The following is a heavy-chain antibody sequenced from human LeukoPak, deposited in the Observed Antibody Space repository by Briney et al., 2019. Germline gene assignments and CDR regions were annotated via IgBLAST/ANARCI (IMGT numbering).Heavy chain of an antibody. J-gene: IGHJ6*03. CDR3: ARVSGGYSYGYLYAYYYYMDV. D-gene: IGHD5-18*01. V-gene: IGHV1-46*01. CDR2: INPSGGST. CDR1: GDTFTSYY. Sequence: EASVKVSCKASGDTFTSYYMHWVRQAPGQGLEWMGIINPSGGSTSYAQKFQGRVTMTRDMSTSTVYMELSSLRSEDTAVYYCARVSGGYSYGYLYAYYYYMDVWGKGTTVTISS.